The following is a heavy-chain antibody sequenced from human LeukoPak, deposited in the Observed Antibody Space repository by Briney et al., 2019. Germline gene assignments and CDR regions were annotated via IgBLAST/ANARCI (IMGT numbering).Heavy chain of an antibody. J-gene: IGHJ4*02. D-gene: IGHD2-2*01. CDR1: RGSISSHY. CDR2: IYYTGST. CDR3: ARAREGYCSSTSCYPYFDY. V-gene: IGHV4-59*11. Sequence: PSETLSLTCTVSRGSISSHYWSWIRQLPGKGLECIGYIYYTGSTYYNPSPKSRVTISVDTSKKQFSLKLSSVTAADTAVYYCARAREGYCSSTSCYPYFDYWGLGTLVTVSS.